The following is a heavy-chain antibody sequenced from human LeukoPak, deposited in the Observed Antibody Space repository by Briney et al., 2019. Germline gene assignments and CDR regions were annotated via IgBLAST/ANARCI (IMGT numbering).Heavy chain of an antibody. CDR2: ISYDGSEK. CDR1: GFTFSNYV. D-gene: IGHD3-10*01. J-gene: IGHJ4*02. Sequence: GGSLRLSCAASGFTFSNYVMHWVRQAPGKGLEWVTLISYDGSEKHYADSVKGRFTISRDNPKNTLHMQMNSLRPEDTALYYCARTYGTGSMYYFHYWGQGTLVTVSS. V-gene: IGHV3-30*04. CDR3: ARTYGTGSMYYFHY.